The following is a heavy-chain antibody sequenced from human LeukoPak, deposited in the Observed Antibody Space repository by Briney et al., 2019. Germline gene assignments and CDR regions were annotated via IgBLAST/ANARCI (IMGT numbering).Heavy chain of an antibody. D-gene: IGHD3-10*01. CDR3: ARHGSGSYYKEIDAFDI. J-gene: IGHJ3*02. Sequence: GDSLKISCKGSGYSFTTYWIAWVRLMPGKGLEWMGIVYPGDSETTYSPSFQGQVTISADKSISTAYLQWSSLKASDTAMYYCARHGSGSYYKEIDAFDIWGQGTMVTVSS. CDR2: VYPGDSET. CDR1: GYSFTTYW. V-gene: IGHV5-51*01.